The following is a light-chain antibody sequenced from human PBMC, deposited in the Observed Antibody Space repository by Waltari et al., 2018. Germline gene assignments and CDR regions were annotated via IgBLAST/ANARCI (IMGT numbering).Light chain of an antibody. CDR3: SSFTTSSTLL. V-gene: IGLV2-14*03. CDR1: SRDVGDFNS. CDR2: DVS. Sequence: QSALTQPASVSASPRESITLSCTATSRDVGDFNSVSWYQQHPGKAPKFMIYDVSNRPSGVSHRFSGSKSGNTASLTISGLQAEDEAVYYCSSFTTSSTLLFGGGTKLTV. J-gene: IGLJ2*01.